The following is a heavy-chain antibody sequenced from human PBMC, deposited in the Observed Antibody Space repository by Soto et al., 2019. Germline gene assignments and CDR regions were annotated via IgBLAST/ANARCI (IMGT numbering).Heavy chain of an antibody. CDR3: AKARSKSMAQWLGSLDY. CDR2: ISGSGGST. CDR1: GFTFSSYA. V-gene: IGHV3-23*01. Sequence: PGGSLRLSCAASGFTFSSYAMSWVRQATGKGLEWVSAISGSGGSTYYADSVKGRFTISRDNSKNTLYLQMNSLRAEDTAVYYCAKARSKSMAQWLGSLDYWGQGTLVTVSS. J-gene: IGHJ4*02. D-gene: IGHD6-19*01.